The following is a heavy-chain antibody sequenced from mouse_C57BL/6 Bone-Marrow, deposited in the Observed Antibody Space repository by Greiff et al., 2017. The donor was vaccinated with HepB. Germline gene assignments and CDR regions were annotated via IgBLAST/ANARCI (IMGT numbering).Heavy chain of an antibody. V-gene: IGHV7-3*01. CDR2: IRNKANGYTT. J-gene: IGHJ2*01. D-gene: IGHD4-1*01. Sequence: EVQLQESGGGLVQPGGSLSLSCAASGFTFTDYYMSWVRQPPGKALEWLGFIRNKANGYTTEYSAYVKGRFTISRDNSQSILYLQMNALRADDSATYDCARFGPPLTGNFDDWGKGPTLTVAS. CDR3: ARFGPPLTGNFDD. CDR1: GFTFTDYY.